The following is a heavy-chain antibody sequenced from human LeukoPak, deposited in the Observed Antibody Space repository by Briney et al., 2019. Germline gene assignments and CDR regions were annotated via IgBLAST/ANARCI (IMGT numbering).Heavy chain of an antibody. Sequence: SQTLSLTCAISGDSFSSNSVTWNWIRQSPSRGLEWLGRTYYRSTWYNDYAVSVRGRITVNPDTSKNQFSLHLNSVTHGDTAVYYCARRLTQYDCFDPWGQGILVTVSS. V-gene: IGHV6-1*01. D-gene: IGHD2-2*01. J-gene: IGHJ5*02. CDR2: TYYRSTWYN. CDR3: ARRLTQYDCFDP. CDR1: GDSFSSNSVT.